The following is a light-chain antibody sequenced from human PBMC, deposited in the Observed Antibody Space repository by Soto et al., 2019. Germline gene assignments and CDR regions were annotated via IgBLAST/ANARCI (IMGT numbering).Light chain of an antibody. J-gene: IGKJ4*02. CDR2: AAS. Sequence: IYMSPSPCSMAATIGHGVTITCRASQSISNYLNWYQQKPGKAPKLLINAASNLQSGVPSSFSGSGYGTDFALTISSLQPEDIATYYCHQAYGNPKTFGGGTKVDIK. CDR1: QSISNY. V-gene: IGKV1-39*01. CDR3: HQAYGNPKT.